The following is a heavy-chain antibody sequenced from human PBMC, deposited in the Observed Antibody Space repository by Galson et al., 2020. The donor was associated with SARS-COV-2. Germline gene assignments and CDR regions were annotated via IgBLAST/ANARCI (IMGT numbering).Heavy chain of an antibody. Sequence: QLGESLKISCAASGFTFSSYWMSWVRQAPGKGLEWVANIKQDGSEKYYVDSVKGRFTISRDNAKNSLYLQMNSLRAEDTAVYYCARDRYSGYDDYFDYWGQGTLVTVSS. J-gene: IGHJ4*02. CDR3: ARDRYSGYDDYFDY. CDR1: GFTFSSYW. D-gene: IGHD5-12*01. CDR2: IKQDGSEK. V-gene: IGHV3-7*01.